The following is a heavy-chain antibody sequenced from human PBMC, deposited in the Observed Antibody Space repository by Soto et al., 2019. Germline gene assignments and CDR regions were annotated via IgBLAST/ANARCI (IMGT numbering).Heavy chain of an antibody. Sequence: LSLTCTVSGGSISSGGYYWSWIRQHPGKGLEWIGYIYYSGSTYYNPSLKSRVTISVDTSKNQFSLKLSSVTAADTAVYYCARDYDFWSGSDHALYGMDVWGQGTTVTVSS. J-gene: IGHJ6*02. V-gene: IGHV4-31*03. CDR1: GGSISSGGYY. D-gene: IGHD3-3*01. CDR2: IYYSGST. CDR3: ARDYDFWSGSDHALYGMDV.